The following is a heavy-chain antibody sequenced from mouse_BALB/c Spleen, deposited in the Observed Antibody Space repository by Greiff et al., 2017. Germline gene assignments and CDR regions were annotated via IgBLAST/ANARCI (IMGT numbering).Heavy chain of an antibody. CDR1: GYTFTSYV. CDR3: ARGGNYAFDY. D-gene: IGHD2-1*01. V-gene: IGHV1-14*01. J-gene: IGHJ2*01. Sequence: EVKLMESGPELVKPGASVKMSCKASGYTFTSYVMHWVKQKPGQGLEWIGYINPYNDGTKYNEKFKGKATLTSDKSSSTAYMELSSLTSEDSAVYYCARGGNYAFDYWGQGTTLTVSS. CDR2: INPYNDGT.